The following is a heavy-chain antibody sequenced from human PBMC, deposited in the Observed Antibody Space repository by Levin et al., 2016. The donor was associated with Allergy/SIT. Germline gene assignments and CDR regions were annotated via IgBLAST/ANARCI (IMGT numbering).Heavy chain of an antibody. J-gene: IGHJ4*02. CDR1: GGSINGYY. D-gene: IGHD1-1*01. CDR3: ARFYCTTGSCNYLAY. Sequence: SETLSLTCTVSGGSINGYYWSWIRQPPGRGLEWIGHIFSSGATDYNPSLKSRLTISVDTSKNQFSLKLTSVTAADTAIYYCARFYCTTGSCNYLAYRGQGILVTVTS. V-gene: IGHV4-59*01. CDR2: IFSSGAT.